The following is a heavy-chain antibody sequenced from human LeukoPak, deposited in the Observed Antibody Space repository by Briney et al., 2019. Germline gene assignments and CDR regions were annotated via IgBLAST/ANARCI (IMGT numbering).Heavy chain of an antibody. Sequence: GGSLRLSCPASGFTFTTYTMNWVRQAPGKGLEWVSAISGSGGSTYYADSVKGRFTISRDNSKNTLYLQMNSLRAEDTAVYYCAKRLAVGGDFDYWGQGTLVTVSS. CDR2: ISGSGGST. CDR1: GFTFTTYT. D-gene: IGHD3-10*01. V-gene: IGHV3-23*01. CDR3: AKRLAVGGDFDY. J-gene: IGHJ4*02.